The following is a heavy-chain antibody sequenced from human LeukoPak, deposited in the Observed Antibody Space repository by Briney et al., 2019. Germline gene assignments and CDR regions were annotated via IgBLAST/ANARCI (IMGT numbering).Heavy chain of an antibody. D-gene: IGHD6-19*01. V-gene: IGHV4-39*07. J-gene: IGHJ4*02. CDR1: GGSISSSSYY. CDR3: ARDQGRWLVRTFDY. Sequence: SETLSLTCTVSGGSISSSSYYWGYIRQPPGEGLEWIGSIYYSGSTYYNPSLKSRVTISVDTSKNQFSLKLSSVTAADTAVYYCARDQGRWLVRTFDYWGQGTLVTVSS. CDR2: IYYSGST.